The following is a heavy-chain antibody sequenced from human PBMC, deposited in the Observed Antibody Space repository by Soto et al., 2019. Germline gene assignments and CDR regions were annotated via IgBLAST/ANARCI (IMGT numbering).Heavy chain of an antibody. CDR2: SYYSGST. Sequence: SETLSLTCTVSGGSVSSGSYYWSWIRQPPGKGLEWIGYSYYSGSTNYNPSLKSRVTISVDTSKNQFSLKLSSVTAADTAVYYCARVIEYDILPGYLDYWGQGTLGTVS. CDR1: GGSVSSGSYY. V-gene: IGHV4-61*01. D-gene: IGHD3-9*01. CDR3: ARVIEYDILPGYLDY. J-gene: IGHJ4*02.